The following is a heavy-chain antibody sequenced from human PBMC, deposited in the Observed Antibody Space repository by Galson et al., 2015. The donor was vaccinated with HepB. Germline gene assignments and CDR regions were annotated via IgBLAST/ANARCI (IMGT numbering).Heavy chain of an antibody. J-gene: IGHJ6*02. CDR3: AKDQVLRFLEWLPHRYGMDV. V-gene: IGHV3-30*18. CDR2: ISYDGSNK. CDR1: GFTFSSYG. Sequence: SLRLSCAASGFTFSSYGMHWVRQAPGKGLEWVAVISYDGSNKYYADSVKGRFTISRDNSKNTLYLQMNSLRAEDTAVYYCAKDQVLRFLEWLPHRYGMDVWGQGTTVTVSS. D-gene: IGHD3-3*01.